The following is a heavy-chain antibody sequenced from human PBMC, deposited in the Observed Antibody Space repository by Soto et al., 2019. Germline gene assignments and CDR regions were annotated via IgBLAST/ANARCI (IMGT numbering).Heavy chain of an antibody. J-gene: IGHJ6*03. Sequence: PSQTLSLTCDISGDSVSSNSAGWNWIRQTPSRGLEWLGRTYYKSKWYYTYAASVKSRITVSPDTSKNQFSLQLTSVTPEDTAVYYCARGSWDDVSGHYYMDVGDKGTTVTVSS. CDR1: GDSVSSNSAG. CDR2: TYYKSKWYY. V-gene: IGHV6-1*01. D-gene: IGHD1-1*01. CDR3: ARGSWDDVSGHYYMDV.